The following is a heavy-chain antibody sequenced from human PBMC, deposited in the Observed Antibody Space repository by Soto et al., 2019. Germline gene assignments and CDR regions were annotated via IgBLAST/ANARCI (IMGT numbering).Heavy chain of an antibody. J-gene: IGHJ4*02. V-gene: IGHV3-23*01. CDR3: AKVLSSGYDY. Sequence: GGSLRLSCAASGLNFRIYAMNWVRQAPGRGLEWVSAITDSGGATFYADSVRGRFTISRDNSRNTLFLEMNSLRAEDTAIYYCAKVLSSGYDYWRQGTLVTVSS. CDR1: GLNFRIYA. D-gene: IGHD3-22*01. CDR2: ITDSGGAT.